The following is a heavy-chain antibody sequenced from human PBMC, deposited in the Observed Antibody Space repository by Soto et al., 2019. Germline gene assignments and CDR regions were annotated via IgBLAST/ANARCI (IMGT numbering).Heavy chain of an antibody. V-gene: IGHV4-34*01. CDR3: ARLYGSRGPFDY. CDR1: GGSFSGYY. CDR2: IKHRGIT. Sequence: QVQLQQWGAGLLKPSETLSLTCAVYGGSFSGYYWSWIRQPPGKGLEWIGEIKHRGITNYNPSLKIRVXIXVYXSKNQFSLKLSSVTAADTAVYYCARLYGSRGPFDYWGQGTLVTVSS. D-gene: IGHD6-13*01. J-gene: IGHJ4*02.